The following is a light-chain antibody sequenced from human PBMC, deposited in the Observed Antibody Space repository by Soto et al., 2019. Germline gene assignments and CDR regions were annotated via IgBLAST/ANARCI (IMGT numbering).Light chain of an antibody. J-gene: IGKJ1*01. CDR1: QSISSY. Sequence: DIQMTQSPSSLSASVGDRVTITCRASQSISSYLNWYQQKPGKAPNLFIYTASSLQSGVPSRFSGRGSGTDFTLTISSLQPEDFATYYCQQSYRTPWTFGQGTKVEIK. CDR2: TAS. CDR3: QQSYRTPWT. V-gene: IGKV1-39*01.